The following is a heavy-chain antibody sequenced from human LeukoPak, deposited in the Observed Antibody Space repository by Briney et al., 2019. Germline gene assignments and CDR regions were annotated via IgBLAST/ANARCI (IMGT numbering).Heavy chain of an antibody. V-gene: IGHV1-69*13. Sequence: SVKVSCKASGGTFNSYAISWVRQAPGQGLEWMGGIIPMFETANYAQKFQGRVTITADEFTTTVYMELSSLRSEDTAVYYCAKGILYTDIFPGNLKGPKNSYYYYMDVWGKGPAVTISS. D-gene: IGHD3-9*01. J-gene: IGHJ6*03. CDR2: IIPMFETA. CDR1: GGTFNSYA. CDR3: AKGILYTDIFPGNLKGPKNSYYYYMDV.